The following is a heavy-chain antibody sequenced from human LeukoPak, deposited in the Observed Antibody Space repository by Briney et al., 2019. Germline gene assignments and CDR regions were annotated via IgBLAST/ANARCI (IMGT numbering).Heavy chain of an antibody. V-gene: IGHV3-33*01. J-gene: IGHJ4*02. D-gene: IGHD2-15*01. CDR2: IWYDGSNK. CDR1: GFTFSSYG. CDR3: AREGDCSGGSCEGLDY. Sequence: GGSLRLSCAASGFTFSSYGMHWVRQAPGKGLEWVAVIWYDGSNKYYADSVKGRFTSSRDNSKNTLYLQMNSLRAEDTAVYYCAREGDCSGGSCEGLDYWGQGTLVTVSS.